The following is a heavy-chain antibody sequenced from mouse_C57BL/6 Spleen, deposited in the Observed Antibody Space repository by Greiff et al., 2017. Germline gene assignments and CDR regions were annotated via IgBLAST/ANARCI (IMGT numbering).Heavy chain of an antibody. D-gene: IGHD3-2*02. J-gene: IGHJ2*01. CDR1: GYTFTDYE. CDR3: TRSKIHSSGYVDFDY. CDR2: IDPETGGT. Sequence: VKLMESGAELVRPGASVTLSCKASGYTFTDYEMHWVKQTPVHGLEWIGAIDPETGGTAYNQKFKGKDILTADKSSSTAYMELRSLTSEDSAVYYCTRSKIHSSGYVDFDYWGQGTTLTVSS. V-gene: IGHV1-15*01.